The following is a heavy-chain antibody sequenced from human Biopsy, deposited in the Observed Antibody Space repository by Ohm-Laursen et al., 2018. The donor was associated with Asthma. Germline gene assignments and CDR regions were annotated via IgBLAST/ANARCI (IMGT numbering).Heavy chain of an antibody. J-gene: IGHJ4*02. Sequence: SDTLSLTCTFSGGSINSDYWSWIRRPPGKGLEWIGLSSYSGFRKYNPSLKSRVTISVDTSKNQLSLNLTSVIAADTAVYYCARDQGDSKFDYWGQGILVTVSS. V-gene: IGHV4-59*07. D-gene: IGHD3-16*01. CDR1: GGSINSDY. CDR2: SSYSGFR. CDR3: ARDQGDSKFDY.